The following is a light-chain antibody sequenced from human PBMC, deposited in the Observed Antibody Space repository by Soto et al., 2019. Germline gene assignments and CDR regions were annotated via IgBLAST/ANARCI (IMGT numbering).Light chain of an antibody. V-gene: IGKV3-11*01. CDR3: QQRSNWPPLT. CDR2: DAS. J-gene: IGKJ4*01. Sequence: EIVLTQSPATLSLSPGERATLSCRASQSVSSYLAWSQQKPGQAPRLLFYDASYRPTGIPARFSGSGSGTHFTLTISRLEPEDFAVYYCQQRSNWPPLTCGGGTKVEIK. CDR1: QSVSSY.